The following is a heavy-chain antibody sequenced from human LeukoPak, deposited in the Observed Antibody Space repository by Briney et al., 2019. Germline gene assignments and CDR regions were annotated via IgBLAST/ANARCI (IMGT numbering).Heavy chain of an antibody. CDR1: GFTFSSYA. Sequence: PGGSLRLSCAASGFTFSSYAMHWVRQAPGKGLEWVAVISYDGSNKYYADSVKGRFTISRDNSKNTLYLQMNSLRTEDTAVYYCAKWQPPEMNAFDIWGQGTMVTVSS. CDR2: ISYDGSNK. V-gene: IGHV3-30-3*02. J-gene: IGHJ3*02. CDR3: AKWQPPEMNAFDI.